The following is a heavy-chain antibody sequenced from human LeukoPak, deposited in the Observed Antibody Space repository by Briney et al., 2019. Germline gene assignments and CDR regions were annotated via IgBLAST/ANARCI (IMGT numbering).Heavy chain of an antibody. V-gene: IGHV4-59*08. D-gene: IGHD3-10*01. CDR1: GGSISSYY. Sequence: SETLSLTCTVSGGSISSYYWSWIRQPPGKGLEWVGYLYYSGSTSYNPSLKSRVTISVDTSKNQFSLRLSSVTAADTAVYYCARAGSGYSFDYWGQGTLVTVSS. CDR2: LYYSGST. CDR3: ARAGSGYSFDY. J-gene: IGHJ4*02.